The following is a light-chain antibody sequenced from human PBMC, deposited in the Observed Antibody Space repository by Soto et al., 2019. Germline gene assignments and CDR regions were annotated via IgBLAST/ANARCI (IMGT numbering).Light chain of an antibody. J-gene: IGKJ5*01. Sequence: EFVLTQSPATVSLSPGERAILSRRASQSVAGSLAWYQQKPGQAPRLLIYDISTRAAAIPARFSGSGSGTDFTLTVSSLEPEDFALYYCQQRSNRITFGQGTRLEIK. CDR2: DIS. V-gene: IGKV3-11*01. CDR1: QSVAGS. CDR3: QQRSNRIT.